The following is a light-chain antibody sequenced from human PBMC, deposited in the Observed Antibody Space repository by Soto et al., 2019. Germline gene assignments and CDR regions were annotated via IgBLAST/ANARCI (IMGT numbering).Light chain of an antibody. CDR1: QSIGTY. V-gene: IGKV3-11*01. CDR2: DAS. J-gene: IGKJ4*01. Sequence: EIVLTPSPATLSLSPGEGATLSCRASQSIGTYLAWYQHKPGQAPRLLIFDASNRATGIPARFSGSGSGTDFTLTISSLEPEDFAVYYCQQRSNWPRAFGGGTKVDIK. CDR3: QQRSNWPRA.